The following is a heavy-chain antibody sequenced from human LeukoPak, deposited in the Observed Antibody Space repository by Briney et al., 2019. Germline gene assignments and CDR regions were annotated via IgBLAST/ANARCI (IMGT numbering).Heavy chain of an antibody. Sequence: GGSLRLSCAASGFSFSSYWMHWVRQAPGKGLVWVSRIKGDGSYITYADSVKGRFTISRDNSKNTLYLQMNSLRAEDTAVYYCAKDRCSGGSCSNLESDYWGQGTLVTVSS. CDR2: IKGDGSYI. J-gene: IGHJ4*02. CDR1: GFSFSSYW. CDR3: AKDRCSGGSCSNLESDY. V-gene: IGHV3-74*01. D-gene: IGHD2-15*01.